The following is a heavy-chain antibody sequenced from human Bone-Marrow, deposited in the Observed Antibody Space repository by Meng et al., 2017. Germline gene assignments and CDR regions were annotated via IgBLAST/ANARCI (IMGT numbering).Heavy chain of an antibody. Sequence: EVHLVGSGGDCVKLGGSLRLSCAASGFYFSTAWMSWVGQAPGKGLEWVGRIKSNTDGGTAEYAAPVTGRFTISRDDSKSTLYLQMSGLRIDDTGVYYCTWDDKAVSDYWGQGTLVTVSS. J-gene: IGHJ4*02. CDR3: TWDDKAVSDY. CDR2: IKSNTDGGTA. D-gene: IGHD3-9*01. CDR1: GFYFSTAW. V-gene: IGHV3-15*01.